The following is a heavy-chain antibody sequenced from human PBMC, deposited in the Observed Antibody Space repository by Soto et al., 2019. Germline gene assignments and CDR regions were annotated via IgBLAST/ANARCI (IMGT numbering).Heavy chain of an antibody. CDR3: ARVPGYTSGFDS. D-gene: IGHD6-19*01. Sequence: PGGSLRLSCAASGFTVSNYYMAWVRQAPAKGLEWVSVIYAGGSTYYADSVKGRFTISRDNSRNTVYLQMNSLRAEDTAVYFCARVPGYTSGFDSCGQGPLVTVYS. V-gene: IGHV3-53*01. J-gene: IGHJ4*02. CDR1: GFTVSNYY. CDR2: IYAGGST.